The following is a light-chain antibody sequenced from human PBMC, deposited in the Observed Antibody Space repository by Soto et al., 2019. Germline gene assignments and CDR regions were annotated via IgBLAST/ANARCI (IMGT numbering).Light chain of an antibody. CDR3: QQLNSYPLT. CDR1: QTLSNSF. Sequence: EIGLTQSPATLSVSPGERATLSCRASQTLSNSFIAWYQQKPGQAPRLLIYDASNRATGIPARFSGSGSGTDFILTISSLEPEDFATYYCQQLNSYPLTFGGGTKVDIK. V-gene: IGKV3-11*01. J-gene: IGKJ4*01. CDR2: DAS.